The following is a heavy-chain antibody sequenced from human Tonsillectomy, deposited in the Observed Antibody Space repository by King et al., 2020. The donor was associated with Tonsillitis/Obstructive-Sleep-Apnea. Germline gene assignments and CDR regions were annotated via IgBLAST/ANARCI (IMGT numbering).Heavy chain of an antibody. J-gene: IGHJ3*02. Sequence: VQLQESGPGLVKPSETLSLTCTVSGGSISSYYWSWIRQPPGKGLEWIGYIYYSGSTNYNPSLKSRVTISVDTSKNQFSLKLSSVTAADTAVYYCARDLRVGPFTLRRRDAFDIWGQGTMVTVSS. CDR2: IYYSGST. D-gene: IGHD1-26*01. CDR1: GGSISSYY. V-gene: IGHV4-59*01. CDR3: ARDLRVGPFTLRRRDAFDI.